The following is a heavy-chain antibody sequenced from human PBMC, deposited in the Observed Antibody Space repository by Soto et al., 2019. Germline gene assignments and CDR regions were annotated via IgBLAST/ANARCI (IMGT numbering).Heavy chain of an antibody. CDR2: ISSSGST. J-gene: IGHJ4*02. V-gene: IGHV4-39*01. Sequence: GSLRLSCAASGCTFSNYDMSWVRQAPGKGLEWVSSISSSGSTYYNPSLKSRVTISVDTSKNQFSLKLSSVTAADTAVYYCARRAKDQPPDYWGQGTLVTVSS. CDR3: ARRAKDQPPDY. CDR1: GCTFSNYD. D-gene: IGHD2-15*01.